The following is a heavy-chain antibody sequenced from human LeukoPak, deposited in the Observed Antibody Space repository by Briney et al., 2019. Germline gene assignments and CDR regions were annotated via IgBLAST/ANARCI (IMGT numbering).Heavy chain of an antibody. CDR3: AKDRLTRYCSRGSCYWGFDY. V-gene: IGHV3-43*01. CDR1: VFTFDDYT. Sequence: PGGSLRLSCAASVFTFDDYTMHWVRQAPGKGLEWVSLISWNGDITYYADSVKGRFTISRDNTKNSLYLQMNSLRTEDTAFYYCAKDRLTRYCSRGSCYWGFDYWGPGTLVTVSS. J-gene: IGHJ4*02. D-gene: IGHD2-15*01. CDR2: ISWNGDIT.